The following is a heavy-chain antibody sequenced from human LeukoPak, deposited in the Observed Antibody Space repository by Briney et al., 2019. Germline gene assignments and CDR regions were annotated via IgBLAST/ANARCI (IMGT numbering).Heavy chain of an antibody. Sequence: GGSLRLSCAASGFTFSSYGMHWVRQAPGKGLEWVAFIRYDGSNKYYADSVKGRFTISRDNSKNTLYLQMNSLRAEDTAVYYGAKARDGYNYGGDYWGQGTLVTVSS. CDR2: IRYDGSNK. CDR3: AKARDGYNYGGDY. CDR1: GFTFSSYG. D-gene: IGHD5-24*01. V-gene: IGHV3-30*02. J-gene: IGHJ4*02.